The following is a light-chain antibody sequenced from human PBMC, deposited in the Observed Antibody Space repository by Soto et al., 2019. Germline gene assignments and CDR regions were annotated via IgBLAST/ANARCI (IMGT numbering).Light chain of an antibody. CDR1: SSDVGTYNY. CDR3: SSYTSSSTLV. Sequence: QSALTQPASVSGSPGQSITISCTGTSSDVGTYNYVSWYQQHPGIAPKLMIYDVSNRPLGVSNRFSGSKSGNTASLTISGLQAEDEADYYCSSYTSSSTLVFGGGTKVTVL. J-gene: IGLJ2*01. V-gene: IGLV2-14*01. CDR2: DVS.